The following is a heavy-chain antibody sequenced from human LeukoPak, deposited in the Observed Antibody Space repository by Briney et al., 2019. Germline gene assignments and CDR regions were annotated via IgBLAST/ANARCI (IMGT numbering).Heavy chain of an antibody. CDR1: GFTFSSDG. CDR3: AKDRFRGIPDY. V-gene: IGHV3-30*18. J-gene: IGHJ4*02. Sequence: GGSLRLPCAASGFTFSSDGMHWVRQAPGKGLEWVAVISYDGSNKYYADSVKGRFTISRDNSKNTLYLQMNSLRAEDTAVYYCAKDRFRGIPDYWGQGTLVTVSS. D-gene: IGHD2-15*01. CDR2: ISYDGSNK.